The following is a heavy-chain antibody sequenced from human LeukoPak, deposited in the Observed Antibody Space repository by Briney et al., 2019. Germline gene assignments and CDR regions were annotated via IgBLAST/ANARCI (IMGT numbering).Heavy chain of an antibody. D-gene: IGHD4-17*01. J-gene: IGHJ4*02. CDR1: GGSFSGYY. CDR3: ARGVSGDYVSGDPKRDY. Sequence: PSETLSLTCAVYGGSFSGYYWSWIRQPPGKGLEWIGEINHSGSTNYNPSLKSRVTISVDTSKNQFSLKLSSVTAADTAVYYCARGVSGDYVSGDPKRDYWGQGTLVTVSS. V-gene: IGHV4-34*01. CDR2: INHSGST.